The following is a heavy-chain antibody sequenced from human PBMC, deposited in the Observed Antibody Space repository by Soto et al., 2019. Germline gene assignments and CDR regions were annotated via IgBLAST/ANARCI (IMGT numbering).Heavy chain of an antibody. J-gene: IGHJ4*02. Sequence: EVQLVESGGGLVQPGRSLRLSCAASGFTFDDYAMHWVRQVPGKGLEWVSGISWESGSIGYADSVKGRFTISRDNAKNYLYLQMNSLRVEVTALYYCAKDHDEDFGYDLDYFNHWGQGTLVTVSS. CDR2: ISWESGSI. V-gene: IGHV3-9*01. D-gene: IGHD5-12*01. CDR3: AKDHDEDFGYDLDYFNH. CDR1: GFTFDDYA.